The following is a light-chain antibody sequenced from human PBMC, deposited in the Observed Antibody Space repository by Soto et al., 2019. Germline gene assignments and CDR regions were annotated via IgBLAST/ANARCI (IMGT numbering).Light chain of an antibody. J-gene: IGKJ5*01. Sequence: DIQMTQSPSFLSASVGDRVTITCRASQSIGKHLNWYQQKPGKAPKFLICGASTLQSGVPSRFTGSGSGTDFTLTVNSLQAEDFATYYCQQSYTSPTTFGQGTRLEI. CDR1: QSIGKH. V-gene: IGKV1-39*01. CDR2: GAS. CDR3: QQSYTSPTT.